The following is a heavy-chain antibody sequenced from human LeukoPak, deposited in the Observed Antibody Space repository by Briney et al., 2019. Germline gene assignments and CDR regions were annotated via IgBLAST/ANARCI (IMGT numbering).Heavy chain of an antibody. D-gene: IGHD2-2*01. CDR2: ISGSGGST. V-gene: IGHV3-23*01. CDR3: ARGSAGSRGGYCSSTSCPYYYYYYYMDV. J-gene: IGHJ6*03. CDR1: GFTFSSYG. Sequence: GGSLRLSCAASGFTFSSYGMHWVRQAPGKGLEWVSAISGSGGSTYYADSAKGRFTISRDNSKNTLYLQMNSLRAEDTAVYYCARGSAGSRGGYCSSTSCPYYYYYYYMDVWGKGTTVTVSS.